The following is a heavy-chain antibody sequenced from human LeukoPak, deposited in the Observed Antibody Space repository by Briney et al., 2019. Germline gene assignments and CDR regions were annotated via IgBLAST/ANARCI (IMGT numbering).Heavy chain of an antibody. V-gene: IGHV3-23*01. CDR1: GFTFSSYA. D-gene: IGHD3-16*01. J-gene: IGHJ5*02. Sequence: GGSLRLSCAASGFTFSSYAMSWVRQAPGKGLEWVSVISGSGDYTYFADSVKGRFTIARDNSKNSLSLQMNSLRAEDTAVYYCARETAYSFDPWGQGTLVTVSS. CDR2: ISGSGDYT. CDR3: ARETAYSFDP.